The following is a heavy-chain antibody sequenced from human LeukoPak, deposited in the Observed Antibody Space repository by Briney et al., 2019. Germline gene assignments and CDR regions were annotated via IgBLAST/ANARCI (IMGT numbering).Heavy chain of an antibody. Sequence: SVKVACKASGGAFSSYAISWVRQAPGQGLEWMGGIIPIFGTANYAQKFQGRVTITADESTSTAYMELSSLRSEDTAVYYCARDTIAAAGPKDYYYYMDVWGKGTTVTVSS. CDR2: IIPIFGTA. D-gene: IGHD6-13*01. CDR1: GGAFSSYA. V-gene: IGHV1-69*01. J-gene: IGHJ6*03. CDR3: ARDTIAAAGPKDYYYYMDV.